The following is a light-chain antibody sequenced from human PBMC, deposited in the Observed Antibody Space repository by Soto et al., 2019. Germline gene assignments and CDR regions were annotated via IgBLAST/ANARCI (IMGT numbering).Light chain of an antibody. Sequence: DIVMTQSPDSLTVSLGERATINCKSSQTVLHSSNNKNFLAWYQQKPGQPPKLLIYWASTRQSGVPDRFSGSGYGTDFTLTISSLQAEDVAVYYCHQCYSAPYTFGQGTKLEIK. CDR1: QTVLHSSNNKNF. V-gene: IGKV4-1*01. J-gene: IGKJ2*01. CDR3: HQCYSAPYT. CDR2: WAS.